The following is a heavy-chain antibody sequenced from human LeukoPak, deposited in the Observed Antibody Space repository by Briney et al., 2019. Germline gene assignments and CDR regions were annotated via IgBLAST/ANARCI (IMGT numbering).Heavy chain of an antibody. CDR2: IYYSGST. CDR3: ARHEEDNWNYGAFDY. V-gene: IGHV4-39*01. D-gene: IGHD1-7*01. CDR1: GGSISSSSYY. Sequence: SETLSLTXTVSGGSISSSSYYWGWIRQPPGKGLEWIGSIYYSGSTYYNPSLKSRVTISVDTSKNQFSLKLSSVTAADTAVYYCARHEEDNWNYGAFDYWGQGTLVTVSS. J-gene: IGHJ4*02.